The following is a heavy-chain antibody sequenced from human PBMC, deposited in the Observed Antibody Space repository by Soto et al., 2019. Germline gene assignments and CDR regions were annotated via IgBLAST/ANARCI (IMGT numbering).Heavy chain of an antibody. CDR2: INPSGGST. CDR1: GYTFTSYY. J-gene: IGHJ5*02. Sequence: ASVKVSCKASGYTFTSYYMHWVRQAPGQGLEWMGIINPSGGSTSYAQKFQGRVTMTRDTSTSTVYMELSSLRSEDTAVYYCASVLYDSSGYYNFWFDPWGQGTLVTVSS. D-gene: IGHD3-22*01. V-gene: IGHV1-46*01. CDR3: ASVLYDSSGYYNFWFDP.